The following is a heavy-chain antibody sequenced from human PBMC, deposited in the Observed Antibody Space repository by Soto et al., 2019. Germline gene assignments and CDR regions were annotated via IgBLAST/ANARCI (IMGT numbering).Heavy chain of an antibody. CDR1: GGSFSGYY. Sequence: SETLSLTCAVYGGSFSGYYWSWIRQPPGKGLEWIGEINHSGSTNYNPSLKSRVTISVDTSKNQFSLKLSSVTAADTAVYYCARGGVGVVAATFDYWGQGTLVTVSS. CDR2: INHSGST. V-gene: IGHV4-34*01. CDR3: ARGGVGVVAATFDY. J-gene: IGHJ4*02. D-gene: IGHD2-15*01.